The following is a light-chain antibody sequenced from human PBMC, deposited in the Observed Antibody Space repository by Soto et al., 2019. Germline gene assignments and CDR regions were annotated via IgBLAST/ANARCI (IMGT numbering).Light chain of an antibody. Sequence: EIVLTQSPGTLSLSPGERATLSCRASQSVSSSYLTWYQQKPGQAHRLLIYGASSMATAIPDRFSGSGSGTDFTLTISRLEPEDFAVYYCQQYGSSPWTFGQGTKVEIK. CDR2: GAS. CDR3: QQYGSSPWT. J-gene: IGKJ1*01. V-gene: IGKV3-20*01. CDR1: QSVSSSY.